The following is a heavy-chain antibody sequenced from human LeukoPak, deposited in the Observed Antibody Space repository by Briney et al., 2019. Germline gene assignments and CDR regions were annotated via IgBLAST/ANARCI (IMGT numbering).Heavy chain of an antibody. Sequence: PSETLSLTCTVSGGSISSSSYYWGWIRQPPGKGLEWLGSIYYSGSTYYNPSLKSRVTISVDTSKNQFSLKLSSVTAADTAVYYCARQRWGHSYYYDSSGYRYYFDYWGQGTLVTVSS. CDR2: IYYSGST. CDR1: GGSISSSSYY. D-gene: IGHD3-22*01. J-gene: IGHJ4*02. CDR3: ARQRWGHSYYYDSSGYRYYFDY. V-gene: IGHV4-39*01.